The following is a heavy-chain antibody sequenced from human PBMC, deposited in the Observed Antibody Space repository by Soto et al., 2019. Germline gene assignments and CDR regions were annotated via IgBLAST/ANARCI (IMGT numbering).Heavy chain of an antibody. CDR3: ATDGAAGAVMGV. V-gene: IGHV3-21*01. Sequence: EVQLVESGGGLVKPGGSLRLSCAASGLTFSTYGINWVRQDPGKGLEWVSSISSGGAYLDYADSVKGRRTISRYNAKNSLYLQLDSLRVEDTAVYYGATDGAAGAVMGVWCQGTTVTVSS. J-gene: IGHJ6*02. D-gene: IGHD6-13*01. CDR1: GLTFSTYG. CDR2: ISSGGAYL.